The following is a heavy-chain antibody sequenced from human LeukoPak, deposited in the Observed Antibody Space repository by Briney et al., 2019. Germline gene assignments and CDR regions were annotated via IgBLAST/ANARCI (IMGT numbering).Heavy chain of an antibody. CDR3: ARGAYDILTGYYPNDY. Sequence: KTSETLSLTCTVSGGSISSYYWSWIRQPPGKGLEWIGYIYYSGSTNYNPSLKSRVTMSVDTSKNQFSLKLSSVTAADTAVYYCARGAYDILTGYYPNDYWGQGTLVTVSS. V-gene: IGHV4-59*12. CDR2: IYYSGST. D-gene: IGHD3-9*01. CDR1: GGSISSYY. J-gene: IGHJ4*02.